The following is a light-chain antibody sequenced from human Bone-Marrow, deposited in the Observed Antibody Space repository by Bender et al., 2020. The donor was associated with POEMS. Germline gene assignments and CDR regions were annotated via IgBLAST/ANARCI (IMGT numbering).Light chain of an antibody. CDR3: QVWESTTDHHVV. Sequence: SYVLTQPSSVSVAPGMTATITCGGDSIGYKSVHWYQQTAGQAPVLVVYDDSDRPSGIPERFSGSNSGNTATLTISRVEAGDEADDYCQVWESTTDHHVVFGGGTKLAVL. V-gene: IGLV3-21*03. CDR2: DDS. CDR1: SIGYKS. J-gene: IGLJ2*01.